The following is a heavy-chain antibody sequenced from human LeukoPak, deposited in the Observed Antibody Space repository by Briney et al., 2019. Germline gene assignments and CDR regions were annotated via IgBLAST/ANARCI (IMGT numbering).Heavy chain of an antibody. V-gene: IGHV1-2*06. CDR2: INPNNGVA. J-gene: IGHJ4*02. CDR3: ARVAYGNDATSFDY. D-gene: IGHD4-17*01. Sequence: ASAKVSCKTSGYIFSDYYMHLVRQAPGQGLEWMGRINPNNGVADYGQKFQGRVTMTRDTSIRTFYMELSRLRSDDTALYYCARVAYGNDATSFDYWGQGTLVTVSS. CDR1: GYIFSDYY.